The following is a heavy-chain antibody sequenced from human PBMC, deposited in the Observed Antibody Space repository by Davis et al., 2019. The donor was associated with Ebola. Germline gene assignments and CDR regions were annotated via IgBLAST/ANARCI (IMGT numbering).Heavy chain of an antibody. CDR1: GGTFSSYA. CDR3: ARQDYSNTFDP. V-gene: IGHV1-69*13. J-gene: IGHJ5*02. D-gene: IGHD4-11*01. Sequence: SVKVSCKASGGTFSSYAISWVRQAPGQGLEWMGGIIPIFGTANYAQKFQGRVTITADESTSTAYMELRSLRSDDTAVYYCARQDYSNTFDPWGQGTLVTVSS. CDR2: IIPIFGTA.